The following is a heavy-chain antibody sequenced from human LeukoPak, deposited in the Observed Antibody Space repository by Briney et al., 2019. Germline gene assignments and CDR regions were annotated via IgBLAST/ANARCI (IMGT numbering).Heavy chain of an antibody. J-gene: IGHJ3*02. CDR1: GYSFTSYW. CDR2: IYPGDSDT. V-gene: IGHV5-51*01. D-gene: IGHD3-22*01. Sequence: GESLKISCKGSGYSFTSYWIGWVRQLPGKGLEGMGIIYPGDSDTRYSPPFQGQVTISADKSISTAYLQWSSLKASDTAMYYCANSQHGYYDSSGYYWSIDAFDIWGQGTMVTVSS. CDR3: ANSQHGYYDSSGYYWSIDAFDI.